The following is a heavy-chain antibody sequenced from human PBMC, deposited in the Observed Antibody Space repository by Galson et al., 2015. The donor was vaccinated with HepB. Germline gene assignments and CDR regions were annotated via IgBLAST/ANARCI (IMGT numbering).Heavy chain of an antibody. Sequence: LSLTCAVYGGPFSGPYWNWIRQSPGKGLEWIGEIKDTGITNYTPSLKSRVTISVDTSKNQFFLKVNSVTAADTAVYYCTRGSDGNPSDYWGQGTLVTVSS. CDR1: GGPFSGPY. CDR2: IKDTGIT. CDR3: TRGSDGNPSDY. V-gene: IGHV4-34*01. D-gene: IGHD2-21*02. J-gene: IGHJ4*02.